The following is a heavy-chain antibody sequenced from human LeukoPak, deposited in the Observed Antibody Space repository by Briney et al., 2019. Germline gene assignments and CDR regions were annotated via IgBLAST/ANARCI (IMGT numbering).Heavy chain of an antibody. CDR3: ARAGGYSYGEYYFDY. CDR2: IYSGGNT. Sequence: PGGSLTLSCAASGSTVSSNYMSWVRQAPGKGLEWVSIIYSGGNTYYADSVKGRFTISRDNSKNTLYFQMNSLRAEDTAVYYCARAGGYSYGEYYFDYWGQGTLVTVSS. V-gene: IGHV3-66*01. D-gene: IGHD5-12*01. J-gene: IGHJ4*02. CDR1: GSTVSSNY.